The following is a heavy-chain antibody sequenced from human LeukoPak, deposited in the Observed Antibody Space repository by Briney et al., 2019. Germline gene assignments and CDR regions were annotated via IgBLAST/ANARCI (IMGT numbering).Heavy chain of an antibody. Sequence: GGSLRLSCAASGFTFSSYGMHWVRQAPGKWLEWVAFIRYDGSNKYYADSVKGRFTISRDNSKNTLYLQMNSLRAEDTAVYYCAKEYSSGWYPLPDYWGQGTLVTVSS. CDR3: AKEYSSGWYPLPDY. V-gene: IGHV3-30*02. CDR2: IRYDGSNK. CDR1: GFTFSSYG. D-gene: IGHD6-19*01. J-gene: IGHJ4*02.